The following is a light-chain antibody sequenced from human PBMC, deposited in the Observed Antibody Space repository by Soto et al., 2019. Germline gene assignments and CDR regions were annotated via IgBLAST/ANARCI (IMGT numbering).Light chain of an antibody. CDR1: SSDVGSFNY. CDR3: SSYTSSSTWV. V-gene: IGLV2-14*01. J-gene: IGLJ3*02. Sequence: QSALTQPASVSGSPGQSITISCTGTSSDVGSFNYVSWYQQHPGKAPKLLIYDVSSRPSGVSNRFSGSKSGNTASLTIPGLQAEDEADCYCSSYTSSSTWVFGGGTKLTVL. CDR2: DVS.